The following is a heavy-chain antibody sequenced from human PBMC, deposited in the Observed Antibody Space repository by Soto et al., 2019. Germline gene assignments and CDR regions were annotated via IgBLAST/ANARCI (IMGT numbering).Heavy chain of an antibody. J-gene: IGHJ4*02. V-gene: IGHV3-7*01. CDR3: ARLMWWWTG. D-gene: IGHD2-21*01. CDR1: GFTFSTYW. Sequence: EVQLVESGGGLVQPGGSLRLSCAASGFTFSTYWMSWVRQAPGKGLEWVASIKQDGSEEYYVDSVKGRFTISRDNAKNSLYLQMNSLRAEDTGVYDCARLMWWWTGWGQGTLVTVSS. CDR2: IKQDGSEE.